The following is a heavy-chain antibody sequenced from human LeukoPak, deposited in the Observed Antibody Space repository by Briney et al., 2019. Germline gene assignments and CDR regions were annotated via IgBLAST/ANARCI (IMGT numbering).Heavy chain of an antibody. Sequence: GGSLRLSCTASGFTFSSYWMSWVRQAPGKGLEWVANIKQDGSEQSYVDSVKGRFTISRDNSKNTLYLQMNSLRAEDTAVYYCARVGYDILTGSLDYWGQGTLVTVSS. CDR2: IKQDGSEQ. V-gene: IGHV3-7*03. CDR3: ARVGYDILTGSLDY. D-gene: IGHD3-9*01. CDR1: GFTFSSYW. J-gene: IGHJ4*02.